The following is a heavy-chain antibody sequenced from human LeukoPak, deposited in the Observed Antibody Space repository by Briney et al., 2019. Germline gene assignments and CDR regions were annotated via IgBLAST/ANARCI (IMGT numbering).Heavy chain of an antibody. V-gene: IGHV4-59*08. CDR2: IYYSGST. CDR3: ARLGGNSQDY. CDR1: GGSISSSY. J-gene: IGHJ4*02. D-gene: IGHD1-7*01. Sequence: SSETLSLTCTVSGGSISSSYWSWIRQPPGKGLEWIGYIYYSGSTNYNPSPKSRVTISVDTSKNQFSLKLSSVTAADTAVYYCARLGGNSQDYWGQGALVTVSS.